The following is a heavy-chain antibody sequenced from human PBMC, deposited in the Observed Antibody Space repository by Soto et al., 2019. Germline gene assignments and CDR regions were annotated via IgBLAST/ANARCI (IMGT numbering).Heavy chain of an antibody. D-gene: IGHD4-17*01. Sequence: GGSLRLSCTASGFTFSAFHMNWFREAPGRGLEWVAHINPDGGQTDYVDSVRGRFTISRDNAENSLSLQMNNLRVEDTAVYYSAGWAGDNHWGPGTRVTVSS. CDR2: INPDGGQT. CDR1: GFTFSAFH. J-gene: IGHJ5*02. CDR3: AGWAGDNH. V-gene: IGHV3-7*05.